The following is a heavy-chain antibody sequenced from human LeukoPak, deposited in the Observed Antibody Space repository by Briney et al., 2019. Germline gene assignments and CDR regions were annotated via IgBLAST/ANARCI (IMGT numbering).Heavy chain of an antibody. Sequence: ASVKVSCKASGYTFTSYGISWVRQAPGQGLEWMGWISAYNGNTNYAQKLQGRVTMTTDTSTSTAYMELSRLRSDDTAVYYCARDLHPRLTGYFDYWGQGTLVTVSS. V-gene: IGHV1-18*01. CDR1: GYTFTSYG. J-gene: IGHJ4*02. D-gene: IGHD3-16*01. CDR3: ARDLHPRLTGYFDY. CDR2: ISAYNGNT.